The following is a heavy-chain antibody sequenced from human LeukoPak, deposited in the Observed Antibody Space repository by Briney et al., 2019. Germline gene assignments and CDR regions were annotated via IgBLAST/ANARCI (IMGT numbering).Heavy chain of an antibody. Sequence: GGSLRLSCAASGFTFSSYAMSWVRQAPGKGLEWVAFIRYDGSNKYYADSVKGRFTISRDNSKNTLYLQMNSLRAEDTAVYYCAKEAARGPDYWGQGTLVTVSS. D-gene: IGHD3-10*01. J-gene: IGHJ4*02. CDR3: AKEAARGPDY. CDR2: IRYDGSNK. V-gene: IGHV3-30*02. CDR1: GFTFSSYA.